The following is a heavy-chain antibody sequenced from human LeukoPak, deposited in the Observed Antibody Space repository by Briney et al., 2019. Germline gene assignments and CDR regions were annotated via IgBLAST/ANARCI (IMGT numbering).Heavy chain of an antibody. CDR2: IYYSGST. CDR1: GFTFSYY. D-gene: IGHD3-16*02. J-gene: IGHJ4*02. CDR3: ARKITVWGSYPRHLSPFDY. V-gene: IGHV4-39*01. Sequence: ESLRLSCAASGFTFSYYWGWIRQPPGKGLEWIGTIYYSGSTYYNPSLKSRVTISVDTSKNQFSLKLSSVTAADTAVYYCARKITVWGSYPRHLSPFDYWGQGTLVTVSS.